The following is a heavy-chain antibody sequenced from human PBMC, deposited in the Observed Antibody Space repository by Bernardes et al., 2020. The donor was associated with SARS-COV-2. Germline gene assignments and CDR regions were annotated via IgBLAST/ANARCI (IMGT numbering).Heavy chain of an antibody. CDR3: ARVFCPNGICYHDYYYYSTLDV. V-gene: IGHV3-30-3*01. J-gene: IGHJ6*02. CDR2: ISFDGGNK. CDR1: GFTFSTYA. Sequence: GGSLRLSCAASGFTFSTYAMHWVRQAPGKGLEWVAVISFDGGNKNYADSVKGRFTISRDNSKNTLYLQMSSLRAEDAAMYYCARVFCPNGICYHDYYYYSTLDVWGQGTTVTVSS. D-gene: IGHD2-8*01.